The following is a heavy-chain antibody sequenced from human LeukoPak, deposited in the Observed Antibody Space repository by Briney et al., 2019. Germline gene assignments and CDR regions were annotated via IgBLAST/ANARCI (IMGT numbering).Heavy chain of an antibody. J-gene: IGHJ4*02. Sequence: GSSLTLFCAASGFIYSKYGMHCVRRARGKGLECVAYISCGGRNKKYADSVKGRLPISRDNSKNTMYLQMNNLRVEDTAVYYCAKRLAGAVVGLDYWGEGTLVTVSS. CDR2: ISCGGRNK. V-gene: IGHV3-30*18. D-gene: IGHD3/OR15-3a*01. CDR3: AKRLAGAVVGLDY. CDR1: GFIYSKYG.